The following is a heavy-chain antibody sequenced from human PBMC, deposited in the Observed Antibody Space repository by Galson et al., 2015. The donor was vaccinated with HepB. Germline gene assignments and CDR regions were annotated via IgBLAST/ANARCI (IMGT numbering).Heavy chain of an antibody. D-gene: IGHD3-22*01. Sequence: SLRLSCAASGFTFSSYAMSWVRQAPGKGLEWVSAISGSGGSTYYADSVKGRFTISRDNSKNTLYLQMNSLRAEDTAVYYCTTQGSVPPMYYYDPSRAFDIPGQRTMVTVS. CDR2: ISGSGGST. V-gene: IGHV3-23*01. CDR3: TTQGSVPPMYYYDPSRAFDI. CDR1: GFTFSSYA. J-gene: IGHJ3*02.